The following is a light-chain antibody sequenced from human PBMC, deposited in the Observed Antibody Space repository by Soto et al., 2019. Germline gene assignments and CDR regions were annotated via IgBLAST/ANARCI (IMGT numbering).Light chain of an antibody. CDR1: QSVSSS. V-gene: IGKV3-11*01. CDR2: DAS. Sequence: EIVLTQSPATLSLSPGETATLSCMASQSVSSSLAWYQQKPGQTPRLLIYDASNRATGIPASFSGSGSGADLPLPVSILGPEDFAVSYCQQRSSWPLTFVGGTKVEIK. J-gene: IGKJ4*01. CDR3: QQRSSWPLT.